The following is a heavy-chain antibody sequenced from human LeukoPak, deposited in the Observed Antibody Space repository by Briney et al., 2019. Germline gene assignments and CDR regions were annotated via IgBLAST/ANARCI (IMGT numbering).Heavy chain of an antibody. CDR3: ARATLDN. CDR1: GFSVSTKY. CDR2: IYSGGSK. V-gene: IGHV3-53*01. J-gene: IGHJ4*02. Sequence: GGSLRLSCAASGFSVSTKYISWVPQAPGKGLEGVSVIYSGGSKKYSDSVKARFTISRDNSKNTVYLQMNSLRAEDTAVYYCARATLDNWGQGTLVTVSS.